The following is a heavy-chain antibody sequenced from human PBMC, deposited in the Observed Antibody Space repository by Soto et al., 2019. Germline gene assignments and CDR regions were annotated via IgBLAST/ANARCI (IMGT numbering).Heavy chain of an antibody. CDR2: ISYDGSNK. J-gene: IGHJ4*02. D-gene: IGHD2-8*01. V-gene: IGHV3-30*03. CDR3: ARTTVYIGTNGVCYTPPDY. Sequence: QVQLVESGGGVVQPGRSLRLSCAASGFTFSSYGMHWVRQAPGKGLEWVAVISYDGSNKYYADSVKGRFTISRDNSKNTLYLQMNSLRAEDTAVYYCARTTVYIGTNGVCYTPPDYWGQGTLVTVSS. CDR1: GFTFSSYG.